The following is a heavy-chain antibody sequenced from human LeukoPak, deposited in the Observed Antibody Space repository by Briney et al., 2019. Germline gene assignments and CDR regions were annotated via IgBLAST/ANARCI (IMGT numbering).Heavy chain of an antibody. D-gene: IGHD5-24*01. CDR1: GGTFSSYA. J-gene: IGHJ4*02. CDR2: IIPIFGTA. Sequence: ASVKVSCKASGGTFSSYAISWVRQAPGQGLEWMGGIIPIFGTANYAQKFQGRVTMTEDTSTDTAYMELSSLRSEDTAVYYCATDRGNYFDYWGQGTLVTVSS. V-gene: IGHV1-69*06. CDR3: ATDRGNYFDY.